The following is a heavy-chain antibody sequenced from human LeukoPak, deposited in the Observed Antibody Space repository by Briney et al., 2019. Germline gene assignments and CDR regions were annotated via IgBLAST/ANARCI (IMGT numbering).Heavy chain of an antibody. V-gene: IGHV4-34*01. CDR1: GGSFSGYY. Sequence: KPSETLSLTCAVYGGSFSGYYWSWIRQPPGKGLEWIGEINHSGSTNYNPSPKSRVTISVDTSKNQFSLKLSSVTAADTAVYYCARGTSKKAKHYYGSGSYPSRQDGMDVWGQGTTVTVSS. D-gene: IGHD3-10*01. CDR2: INHSGST. J-gene: IGHJ6*02. CDR3: ARGTSKKAKHYYGSGSYPSRQDGMDV.